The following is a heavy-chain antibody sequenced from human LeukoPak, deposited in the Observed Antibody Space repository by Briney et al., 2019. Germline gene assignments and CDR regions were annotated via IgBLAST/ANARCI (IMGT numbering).Heavy chain of an antibody. Sequence: SETLSLTCAVSGYSISSGYYWGWIRPPPGKGLEWIGSIYHSGSAYYNPSLKSRVTISVDTSKNQFSLKLSSVTAADTAVYYCARHSGASLRYYFDYWGQGNLATVSS. D-gene: IGHD2-2*01. CDR3: ARHSGASLRYYFDY. CDR2: IYHSGSA. CDR1: GYSISSGYY. J-gene: IGHJ4*02. V-gene: IGHV4-38-2*01.